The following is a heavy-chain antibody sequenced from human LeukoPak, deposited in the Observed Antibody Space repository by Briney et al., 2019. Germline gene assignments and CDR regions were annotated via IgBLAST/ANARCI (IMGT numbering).Heavy chain of an antibody. CDR2: ISYDGSNK. Sequence: PGGSLRLSCAASGFILSSYAMHWVRQAPGKGLEWVAVISYDGSNKYYADSVKGRFTISRDNAKNSLYLQMNSLRAEDTAVYYCARVCYDFWSGYYVVYYYYYYMDVWGKGTTVTVSS. CDR1: GFILSSYA. V-gene: IGHV3-30*04. D-gene: IGHD3-3*01. J-gene: IGHJ6*03. CDR3: ARVCYDFWSGYYVVYYYYYYMDV.